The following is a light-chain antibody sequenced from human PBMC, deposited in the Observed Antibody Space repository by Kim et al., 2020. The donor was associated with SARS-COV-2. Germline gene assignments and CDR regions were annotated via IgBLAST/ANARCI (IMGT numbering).Light chain of an antibody. J-gene: IGLJ3*02. V-gene: IGLV6-57*03. Sequence: NFMLTQPHSVSESPGKTVTISCTRSSGNIATNYVQWYQQRPGSVPTTVIYEDNQRPSGVPDRFSGSIDRSSNSASLTISGLKTEDEADYYCQSYDSSNPHVVFGGGTQLTVL. CDR3: QSYDSSNPHVV. CDR1: SGNIATNY. CDR2: EDN.